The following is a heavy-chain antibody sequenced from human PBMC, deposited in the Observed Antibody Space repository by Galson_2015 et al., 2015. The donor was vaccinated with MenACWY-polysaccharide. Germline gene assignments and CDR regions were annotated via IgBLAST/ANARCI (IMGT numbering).Heavy chain of an antibody. V-gene: IGHV3-7*01. Sequence: SLRLSCAASGFTFSGHWMSWVRQAPGKGLEWVANINKDGREKNYVDSVKGRFTISRDTAKNSLYLQMNSLRAEDTAVYYCTRRLVRGVIIRDFDSWGQGTLVTVSS. CDR2: INKDGREK. J-gene: IGHJ4*02. CDR3: TRRLVRGVIIRDFDS. CDR1: GFTFSGHW. D-gene: IGHD3-10*01.